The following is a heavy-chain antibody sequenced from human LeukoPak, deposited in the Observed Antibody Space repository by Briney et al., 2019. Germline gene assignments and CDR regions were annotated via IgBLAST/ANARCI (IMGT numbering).Heavy chain of an antibody. CDR1: GGSISSGDYY. Sequence: SQTLSLTCTVSGGSISSGDYYWSWIRQPPGKGLEWIGYIYYSGSTYYNPSLKSRVTISVDTSKNQFSLKLSSVTAADTAVYYCARDQKELGWFDPWGRGTLVTVSS. J-gene: IGHJ5*02. D-gene: IGHD3-10*01. CDR2: IYYSGST. CDR3: ARDQKELGWFDP. V-gene: IGHV4-30-4*08.